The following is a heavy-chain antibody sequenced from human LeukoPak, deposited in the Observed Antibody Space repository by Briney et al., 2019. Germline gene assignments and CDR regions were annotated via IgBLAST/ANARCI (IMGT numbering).Heavy chain of an antibody. V-gene: IGHV3-30*18. CDR1: GFTFSSYG. Sequence: GGSLRLSCAASGFTFSSYGMHWVRQAPGKGLEWVAVISYDGSNKYYAVSVKGRFTISRDNSKNTLYLQMNSLRAEDTAVYYCAKGGYYWGQGTLVTVSS. J-gene: IGHJ4*02. CDR2: ISYDGSNK. D-gene: IGHD3-16*01. CDR3: AKGGYY.